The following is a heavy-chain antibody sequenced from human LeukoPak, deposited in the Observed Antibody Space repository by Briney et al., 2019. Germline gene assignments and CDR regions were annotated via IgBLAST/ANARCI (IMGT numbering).Heavy chain of an antibody. D-gene: IGHD3-10*01. CDR3: ARDETMQGVITNHAFDI. CDR1: GYTFTSYG. Sequence: ASVKVSCKASGYTFTSYGISWVRQAPGQGLEWMGWISAYNGNTNYAQKLQGRVTMTTDTSTSTAYMELSSLRSEDTAVYYCARDETMQGVITNHAFDIWGQGTMVTVSS. V-gene: IGHV1-18*01. CDR2: ISAYNGNT. J-gene: IGHJ3*02.